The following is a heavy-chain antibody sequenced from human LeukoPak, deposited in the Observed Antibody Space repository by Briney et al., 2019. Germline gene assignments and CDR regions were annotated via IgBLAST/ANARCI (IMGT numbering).Heavy chain of an antibody. CDR2: ISWDGGST. CDR1: GFTFDDYT. D-gene: IGHD1-7*01. J-gene: IGHJ4*02. V-gene: IGHV3-43*01. Sequence: QAGGSLRLSCAASGFTFDDYTMHWVRQAPGKGLEWVSLISWDGGSTYYADSVKGRFTISRDNSKNSLYLQMNSLRTEDTALYYCAKERGANYSPLDYWGQGTLVTVSS. CDR3: AKERGANYSPLDY.